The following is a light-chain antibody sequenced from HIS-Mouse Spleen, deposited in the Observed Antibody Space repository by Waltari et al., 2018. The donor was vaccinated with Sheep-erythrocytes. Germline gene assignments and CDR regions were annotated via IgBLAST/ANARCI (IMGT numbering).Light chain of an antibody. CDR1: SSDVCGYNY. Sequence: QSALTQPRSVSGSPGQSVTISCTGTSSDVCGYNYVPRYQQHPGKAPKLMIYDVSKRPSGVPDRFSGSKSGNTASLTISGLQAEDEADYYCAAWDDSLSGPVFGGGTKLTVL. CDR2: DVS. J-gene: IGLJ3*02. CDR3: AAWDDSLSGPV. V-gene: IGLV2-11*01.